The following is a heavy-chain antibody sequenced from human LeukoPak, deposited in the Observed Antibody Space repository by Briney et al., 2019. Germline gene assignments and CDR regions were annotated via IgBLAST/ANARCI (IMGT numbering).Heavy chain of an antibody. J-gene: IGHJ5*02. CDR2: ISSSGSTI. V-gene: IGHV3-48*01. D-gene: IGHD3-22*01. Sequence: GGSLRLSCAASGFTFSSYSMNWVRQAPGKGLEWVSYISSSGSTIFYTDSVKGRFTTSRDNAKNSLYLQMNSLRAEDTAVYYCTKVVVDYGGLTRFDPWGQGTLVTVSS. CDR1: GFTFSSYS. CDR3: TKVVVDYGGLTRFDP.